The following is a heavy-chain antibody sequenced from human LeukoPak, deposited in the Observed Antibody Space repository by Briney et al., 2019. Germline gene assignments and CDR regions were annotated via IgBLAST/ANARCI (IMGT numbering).Heavy chain of an antibody. Sequence: SETLSLTCSVSGDSMNNYYWTWIRQPAGKGLEWIGRIDTSGSTNDNPSLKSRLTMSLDTSKNQFSLRLNSVTAADTAVYYCARENYDFWSGYYTGIGGFDYXXQGXLXTVSS. CDR1: GDSMNNYY. CDR3: ARENYDFWSGYYTGIGGFDY. J-gene: IGHJ4*02. CDR2: IDTSGST. D-gene: IGHD3-3*01. V-gene: IGHV4-4*07.